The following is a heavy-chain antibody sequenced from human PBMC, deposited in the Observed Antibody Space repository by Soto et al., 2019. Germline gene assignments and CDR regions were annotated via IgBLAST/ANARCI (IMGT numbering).Heavy chain of an antibody. V-gene: IGHV3-21*01. Sequence: PVGSLRLSCAASGFTFSSYSMNWVRQAPGKGLEWVSSISSSSSYIYYADSVKGRFTISRDNAKNSLYLQMNSLRAEDTAVYYCARGVRGYYYDSSGYYLLDYWGQGTLVTVSS. CDR1: GFTFSSYS. CDR2: ISSSSSYI. CDR3: ARGVRGYYYDSSGYYLLDY. D-gene: IGHD3-22*01. J-gene: IGHJ4*02.